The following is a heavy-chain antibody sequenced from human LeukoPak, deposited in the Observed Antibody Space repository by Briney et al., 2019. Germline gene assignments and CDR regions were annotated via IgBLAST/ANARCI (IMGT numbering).Heavy chain of an antibody. D-gene: IGHD1-26*01. V-gene: IGHV4-61*01. CDR1: VGSVRSGSYY. J-gene: IGHJ4*02. CDR3: ASEGADTFDY. Sequence: SETLSLTCTVSVGSVRSGSYYWSSIRQPPGKGLEWIGYIYYSGSTNYNPSLKSRVTISVDTSKNQFSLKLSSVTAADTAVYYCASEGADTFDYWGQGTLVTVSS. CDR2: IYYSGST.